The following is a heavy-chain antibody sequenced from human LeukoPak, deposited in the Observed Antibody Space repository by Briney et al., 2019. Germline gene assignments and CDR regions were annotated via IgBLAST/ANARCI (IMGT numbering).Heavy chain of an antibody. J-gene: IGHJ4*02. CDR2: TNHSGST. V-gene: IGHV4-34*01. Sequence: SETLSLTCAVYGGSFSGYYWSWIRQPPGKGLEWIGETNHSGSTNYNPSLKNRVTISVDTSKNQFSLKLSSVTAADTAVYYCAREEGYYDYWGQGTLVTVSS. CDR3: AREEGYYDY. CDR1: GGSFSGYY.